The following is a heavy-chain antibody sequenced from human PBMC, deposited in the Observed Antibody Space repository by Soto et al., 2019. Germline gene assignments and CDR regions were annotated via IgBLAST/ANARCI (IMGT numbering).Heavy chain of an antibody. CDR2: ISGSGGST. Sequence: PGGSLRLSCAAPVFTFSSYAMSWVRQAPGKGLEWVSAISGSGGSTYYADSVKGRFTISRDNSKNTLYLQMNSLRAEDTAVYYCAKKDIVATTEAFDIWGQGTMVTVSS. D-gene: IGHD5-12*01. CDR1: VFTFSSYA. J-gene: IGHJ3*02. V-gene: IGHV3-23*01. CDR3: AKKDIVATTEAFDI.